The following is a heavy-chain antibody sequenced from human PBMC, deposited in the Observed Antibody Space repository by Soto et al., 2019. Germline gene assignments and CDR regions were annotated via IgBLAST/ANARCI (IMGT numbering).Heavy chain of an antibody. CDR1: GFTFSNYP. Sequence: QVHLAESGGGVVQPGRSLRLSCAASGFTFSNYPMNWVRQAPGKGLEWVAVISYDGNTKHYADSVKGRCTISRDNPRNTLYRQMNSLRVEDTAVYYCAREVSLGVAAAVYFDSWGQGAQVTVSS. D-gene: IGHD6-25*01. V-gene: IGHV3-30*04. CDR3: AREVSLGVAAAVYFDS. CDR2: ISYDGNTK. J-gene: IGHJ4*02.